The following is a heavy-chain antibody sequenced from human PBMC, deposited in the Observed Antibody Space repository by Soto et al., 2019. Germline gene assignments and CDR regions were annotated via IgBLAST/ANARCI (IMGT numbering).Heavy chain of an antibody. CDR1: GFTFSSYW. CDR3: ARESGSGHDAFDI. D-gene: IGHD2-15*01. CDR2: INSDGSST. J-gene: IGHJ3*02. Sequence: GGFLRLSCAASGFTFSSYWRHWVRQAPGKGLVWVSRINSDGSSTSYADSVKGRFTISRDNAKNTLYLQMNSLRAEDTAVYYCARESGSGHDAFDIWGQGTMVTVSS. V-gene: IGHV3-74*01.